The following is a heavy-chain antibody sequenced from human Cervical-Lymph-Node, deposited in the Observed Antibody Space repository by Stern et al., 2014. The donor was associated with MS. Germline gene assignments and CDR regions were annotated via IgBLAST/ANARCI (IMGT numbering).Heavy chain of an antibody. CDR3: AREGDAIPGTHY. CDR1: GGPFSNYA. J-gene: IGHJ4*02. V-gene: IGHV1-69*01. Sequence: QVQLVQSGAEVKKPGSSVKVSCKASGGPFSNYAISWVRQAPGQGLEWMGGIILAFGTAHYAQKCQGRVTIVADESTNTSYMELSNLRSEDTAVYYCAREGDAIPGTHYWGQGTLVTVSS. CDR2: IILAFGTA. D-gene: IGHD1-20*01.